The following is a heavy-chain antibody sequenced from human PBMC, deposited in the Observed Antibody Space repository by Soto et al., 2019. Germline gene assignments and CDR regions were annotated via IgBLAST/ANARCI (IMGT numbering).Heavy chain of an antibody. CDR2: IIPIFGTA. D-gene: IGHD3-22*01. CDR3: ARDLLAYYYYDSSGSTSVFDY. Sequence: SVKVSCKASGGTFSSYAISWVRQAPGQGLEWMGGIIPIFGTANYAQKFQGRVTITADESTSTAYMELSSLRSEDTAVYYCARDLLAYYYYDSSGSTSVFDYWGQGTLVTVSS. V-gene: IGHV1-69*13. CDR1: GGTFSSYA. J-gene: IGHJ4*02.